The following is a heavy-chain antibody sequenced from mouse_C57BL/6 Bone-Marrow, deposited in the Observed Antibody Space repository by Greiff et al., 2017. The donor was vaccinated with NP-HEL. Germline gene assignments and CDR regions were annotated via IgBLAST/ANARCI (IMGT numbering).Heavy chain of an antibody. D-gene: IGHD2-3*01. Sequence: QVQLQQSGAELARPGASVKMSCKASGYTFTSYTMHWVKQRPGQGLEWIGYINPSSGYTKYNQKFKDKATLTADKSSSTAYMQLSSLTSEDSAVYYCARDGYHWYFDVWGTGTTVTVSS. J-gene: IGHJ1*03. V-gene: IGHV1-4*01. CDR3: ARDGYHWYFDV. CDR2: INPSSGYT. CDR1: GYTFTSYT.